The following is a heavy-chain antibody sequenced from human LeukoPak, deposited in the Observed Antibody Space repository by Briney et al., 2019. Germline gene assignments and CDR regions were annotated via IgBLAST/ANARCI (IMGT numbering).Heavy chain of an antibody. CDR3: ARHRGDYYYYMDV. J-gene: IGHJ6*03. CDR2: IYPGDSDT. V-gene: IGHV5-51*01. CDR1: GYSFTSYW. Sequence: GESLKISCKGSGYSFTSYWIGWVRQMPGKGLEWMGIIYPGDSDTRYSPSFQGQVTITADKSISTAYLQWSSLKASDTAMYYCARHRGDYYYYMDVWGKGTTVTISS. D-gene: IGHD3-10*01.